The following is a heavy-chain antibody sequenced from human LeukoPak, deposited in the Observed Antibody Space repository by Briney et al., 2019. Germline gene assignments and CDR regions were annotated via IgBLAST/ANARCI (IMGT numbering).Heavy chain of an antibody. CDR2: IYYSGST. CDR3: ARVTGYRIEDYFDY. D-gene: IGHD6-13*01. J-gene: IGHJ4*02. CDR1: GGSISSYY. Sequence: SETLSLTCTVSGGSISSYYWSWIRQPPGKGLEWIGYIYYSGSTNYNPSLKSRVTISVETSRNEFSLKLRSVTAADTAVYYCARVTGYRIEDYFDYWGQGTLVTVSS. V-gene: IGHV4-59*01.